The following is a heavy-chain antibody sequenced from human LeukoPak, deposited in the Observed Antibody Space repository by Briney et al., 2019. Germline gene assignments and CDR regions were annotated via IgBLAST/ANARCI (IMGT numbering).Heavy chain of an antibody. CDR2: IYSGGST. J-gene: IGHJ4*02. D-gene: IGHD6-13*01. V-gene: IGHV3-53*01. Sequence: PGGSLRLSCAASGFTVSSNYMSWVRQAPGKGLEWLSVIYSGGSTYYADSVKGRFTISRDNSKNTLFLQMNSLGAEDTAVYYCARERAAAGTRGYFDYWGQGTLVTVSS. CDR1: GFTVSSNY. CDR3: ARERAAAGTRGYFDY.